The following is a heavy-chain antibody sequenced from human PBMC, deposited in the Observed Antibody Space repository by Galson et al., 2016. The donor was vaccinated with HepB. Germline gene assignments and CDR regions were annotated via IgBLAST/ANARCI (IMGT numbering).Heavy chain of an antibody. V-gene: IGHV3-30*19. CDR3: ARDGRGVGGSYPVNGLDV. D-gene: IGHD3-16*02. Sequence: SLRLSCAASEFTFSGYGMHWVRQAPGKGLDWVAVISNDGGNKYYADSGKGRFTISRDNSKNTLYLQMNSLRAEDTAVYYCARDGRGVGGSYPVNGLDVWGQGTTVTVSS. CDR2: ISNDGGNK. J-gene: IGHJ6*02. CDR1: EFTFSGYG.